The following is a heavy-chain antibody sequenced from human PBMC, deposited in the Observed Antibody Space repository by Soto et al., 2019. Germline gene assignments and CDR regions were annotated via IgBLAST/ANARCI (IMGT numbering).Heavy chain of an antibody. CDR1: GYTFTNYA. CDR2: VNTYNGNP. V-gene: IGHV1-18*01. CDR3: ARDSQYSTSWQRFDS. J-gene: IGHJ4*02. D-gene: IGHD6-13*01. Sequence: QVQLVQSGGELKKPGASVKVSCKASGYTFTNYAISWVRQAPGRGLEWMGWVNTYNGNPNYAQIFQGRVPMTTDTSTGTAYMELRRLKSDDSVIYYCARDSQYSTSWQRFDSWGQGTLVTVSS.